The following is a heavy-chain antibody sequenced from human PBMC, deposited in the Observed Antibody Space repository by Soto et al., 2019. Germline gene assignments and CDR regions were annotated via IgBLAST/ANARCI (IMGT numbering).Heavy chain of an antibody. V-gene: IGHV3-23*01. Sequence: EVQLLESGGGLVQPGGSLRLSCAASGFTFSSYAMKWVRQAPGKGLEWVSLIGESGTPTYYADSVKGRFTISRDNSKNTLYLQMNSLRAEDTAVYYCARGSDYYWGQGTLVTVSS. CDR2: IGESGTPT. CDR3: ARGSDYY. CDR1: GFTFSSYA. J-gene: IGHJ4*02.